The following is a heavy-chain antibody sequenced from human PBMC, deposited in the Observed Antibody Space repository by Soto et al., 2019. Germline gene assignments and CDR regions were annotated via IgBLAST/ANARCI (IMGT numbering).Heavy chain of an antibody. D-gene: IGHD6-13*01. CDR3: AREDSYRLPHSSSWQGDFDY. Sequence: ASVKVSCKASGYTFSTYEINWLRQAPGQGLEWLGWVSAYRDYTDYAEKFQGRLTMTTDTSTSTAYMELRSLKYDDTAVYYCAREDSYRLPHSSSWQGDFDYGG. CDR1: GYTFSTYE. J-gene: IGHJ4*01. V-gene: IGHV1-18*01. CDR2: VSAYRDYT.